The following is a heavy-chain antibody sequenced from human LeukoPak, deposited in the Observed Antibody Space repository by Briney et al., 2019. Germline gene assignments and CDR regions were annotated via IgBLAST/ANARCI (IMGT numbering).Heavy chain of an antibody. CDR2: ISGSGSYT. CDR3: ATRSFYYGMDV. V-gene: IGHV3-23*01. CDR1: GLSSGSST. Sequence: PGGSLRLSCAASGLSSGSSTLGWVRQAPGKGLEWISSISGSGSYTYYADSVKGRFTISRDNSKNTVYLQMNSLRDEDTAVYYCATRSFYYGMDVWGQGTTVTVSS. J-gene: IGHJ6*02.